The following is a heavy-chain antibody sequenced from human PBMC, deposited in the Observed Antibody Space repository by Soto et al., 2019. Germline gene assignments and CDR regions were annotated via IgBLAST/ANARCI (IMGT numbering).Heavy chain of an antibody. CDR1: GFTFSSYD. J-gene: IGHJ6*02. V-gene: IGHV3-13*01. CDR3: ARISRGYGAAGAPENYGMDV. CDR2: IGTAGDT. Sequence: LRLSCAASGFTFSSYDMHWVRQATGKGLEWVSAIGTAGDTYYPGSVKGRFTISRENAKNSLYLQMNSLRAGDTAVYYCARISRGYGAAGAPENYGMDVWGQGTTVTVSS. D-gene: IGHD6-13*01.